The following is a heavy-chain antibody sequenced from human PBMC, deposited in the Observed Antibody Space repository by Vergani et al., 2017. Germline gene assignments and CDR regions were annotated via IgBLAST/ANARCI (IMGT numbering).Heavy chain of an antibody. CDR3: ARGPGRPGYCSGGSCYGNWFDP. V-gene: IGHV4-34*01. D-gene: IGHD2-15*01. CDR2: INHSGST. CDR1: GGSFSGYY. Sequence: QVQLQQWGAGLLKPSETLSLTCAVYGGSFSGYYWSWIRQPPGKGLEWIGEINHSGSTNYNPSLKSRVTISVDTSKNQFSLKLSSVTAADTAVYYCARGPGRPGYCSGGSCYGNWFDPWGQGTLVTVSS. J-gene: IGHJ5*02.